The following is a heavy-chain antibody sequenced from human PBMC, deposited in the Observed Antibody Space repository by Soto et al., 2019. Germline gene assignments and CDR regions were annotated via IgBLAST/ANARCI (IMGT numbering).Heavy chain of an antibody. J-gene: IGHJ4*02. CDR1: GFTFSSYA. D-gene: IGHD5-18*01. CDR2: ISYDGSNK. CDR3: ARDRAPLQLWVGLFDY. V-gene: IGHV3-30-3*01. Sequence: PGGSLRLSCAASGFTFSSYAMHWVRQAPGKGLEWVAVISYDGSNKYYADSVKGRFTISRDNSKNTLYPQMNSLRAEDTAVYYCARDRAPLQLWVGLFDYWGQGTLVTVSS.